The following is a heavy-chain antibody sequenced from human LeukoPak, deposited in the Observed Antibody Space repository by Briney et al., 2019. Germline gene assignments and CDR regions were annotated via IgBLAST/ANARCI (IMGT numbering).Heavy chain of an antibody. CDR3: ATQQGGNPAY. D-gene: IGHD1-14*01. Sequence: PGGSLRLSCAASGLTFSSHWMHWVRQAPGKGLVWVSRITNDGSSTTYADSAKGRFTISRDNAKNMLYLQVNSLRAEDTAVYYYATQQGGNPAYWGQGTLVTVSS. J-gene: IGHJ4*02. CDR2: ITNDGSST. CDR1: GLTFSSHW. V-gene: IGHV3-74*01.